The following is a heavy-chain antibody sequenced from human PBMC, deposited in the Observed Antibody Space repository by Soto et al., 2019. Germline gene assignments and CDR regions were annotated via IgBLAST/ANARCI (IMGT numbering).Heavy chain of an antibody. CDR1: GGSISSYY. CDR3: ARERYYGMDV. V-gene: IGHV4-59*01. Sequence: NPSETLSLNCTVSGGSISSYYWSWIRQPPGKGLEWIGNIYYSGSTNYNPSLKSRVTISVDTSKNQFSLKLSSVTAADTAVYYCARERYYGMDVWGQGTTVTVSS. J-gene: IGHJ6*02. CDR2: IYYSGST.